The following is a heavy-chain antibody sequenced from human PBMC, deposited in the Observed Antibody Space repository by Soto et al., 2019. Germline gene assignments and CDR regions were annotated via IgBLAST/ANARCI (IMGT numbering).Heavy chain of an antibody. CDR1: GFTFSSYS. CDR2: ISSSSSYI. Sequence: EVQLVESGGGLVKPGGSLRLSCAASGFTFSSYSMNWVRQAPGKGLEWVSSISSSSSYIYYADSVKGRFTISRDNAKNSLYLQMNSLRAEDTAVYYCARTVTGTPTNWFDPWGQGTLVTVSS. V-gene: IGHV3-21*01. J-gene: IGHJ5*02. CDR3: ARTVTGTPTNWFDP. D-gene: IGHD1-7*01.